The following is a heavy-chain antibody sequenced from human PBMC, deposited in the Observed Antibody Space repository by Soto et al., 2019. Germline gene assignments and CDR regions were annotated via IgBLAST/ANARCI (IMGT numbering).Heavy chain of an antibody. Sequence: PGGSLRLSCAASGFTFDDYGMSWVRQAPGKGLEWVSGINWNGGSTGYADSVKGRFTISRDNAKNSLYLQMNSLRAEDTALYHCARVGYGDYYYYYYMDVWGKGTTVTVSS. J-gene: IGHJ6*03. CDR3: ARVGYGDYYYYYYMDV. D-gene: IGHD4-17*01. CDR2: INWNGGST. CDR1: GFTFDDYG. V-gene: IGHV3-20*01.